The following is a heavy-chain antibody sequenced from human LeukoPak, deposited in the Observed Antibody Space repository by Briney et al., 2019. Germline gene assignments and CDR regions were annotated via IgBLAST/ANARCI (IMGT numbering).Heavy chain of an antibody. CDR3: EVKGMVQGVIALDAFDI. CDR1: GFTFSSYA. Sequence: PGGSLRLSCAASGFTFSSYAMSWVRQAPGKGLEWVSAISGSGGSTYYADSVKGRFTISRDNSKNTLYLQMNSLRAEDTAVYYCEVKGMVQGVIALDAFDIWGQGTMVTVSS. D-gene: IGHD3-10*01. J-gene: IGHJ3*02. V-gene: IGHV3-23*01. CDR2: ISGSGGST.